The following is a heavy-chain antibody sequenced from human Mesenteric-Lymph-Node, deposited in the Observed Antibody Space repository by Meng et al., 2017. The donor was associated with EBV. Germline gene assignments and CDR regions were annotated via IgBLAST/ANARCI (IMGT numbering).Heavy chain of an antibody. D-gene: IGHD4-17*01. CDR2: ISVYNGNT. CDR3: ARQNGDYDY. Sequence: QFTLVQVAPGENSPGAPVKVASKASAYTLTTFSITWVAQAPGQGLEWMAWISVYNGNTNYAQNFQGRVTLTTDTSTTTAYMELTSLTSDDTAVYYCARQNGDYDYWGQGTLVTVS. J-gene: IGHJ4*02. V-gene: IGHV1-18*01. CDR1: AYTLTTFS.